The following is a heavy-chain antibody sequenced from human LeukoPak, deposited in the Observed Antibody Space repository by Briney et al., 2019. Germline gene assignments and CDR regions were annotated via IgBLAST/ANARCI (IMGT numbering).Heavy chain of an antibody. Sequence: PSETLSLTCTVSGYSISSGYYWGWIRQPPGKGLEWIGSIYHSGSTYYNPSLKSRVTISVDTSKNQFSLKLSSVTAADTAVYYCARGRRDGYNPFDYWGQGTLVTVSS. D-gene: IGHD5-24*01. V-gene: IGHV4-38-2*02. CDR3: ARGRRDGYNPFDY. CDR2: IYHSGST. J-gene: IGHJ4*02. CDR1: GYSISSGYY.